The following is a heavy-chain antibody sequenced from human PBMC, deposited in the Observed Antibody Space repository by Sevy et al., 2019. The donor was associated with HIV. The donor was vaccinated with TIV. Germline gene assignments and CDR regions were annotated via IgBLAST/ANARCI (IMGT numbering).Heavy chain of an antibody. V-gene: IGHV1-8*02. CDR3: AGEVVTATNWFDP. Sequence: ASVKVSCKASGYTFTSYDINWVRQATGQGLEWMGWMNPNSGNTGYAQKFQGRVTMTRNTSISTAYMELSSLRSEDTAVYYCAGEVVTATNWFDPWGQGTLVTVSS. CDR1: GYTFTSYD. D-gene: IGHD2-21*02. J-gene: IGHJ5*02. CDR2: MNPNSGNT.